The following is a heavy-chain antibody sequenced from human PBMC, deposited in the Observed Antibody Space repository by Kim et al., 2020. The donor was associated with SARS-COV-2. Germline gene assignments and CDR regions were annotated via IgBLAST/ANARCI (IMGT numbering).Heavy chain of an antibody. V-gene: IGHV1-69*04. Sequence: SVKVSCKASGGTFSAFGISWVRQAPGQGLEWVGRIIPIVDVANYAQKFQGRITITADKSTATAYMELRSLRSEDTAVYYCARFSGRPDYFYWWGQGTLV. CDR1: GGTFSAFG. CDR3: ARFSGRPDYFYW. J-gene: IGHJ4*02. CDR2: IIPIVDVA. D-gene: IGHD2-15*01.